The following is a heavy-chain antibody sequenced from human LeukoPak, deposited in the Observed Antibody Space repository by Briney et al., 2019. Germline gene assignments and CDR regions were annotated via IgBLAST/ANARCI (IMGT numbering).Heavy chain of an antibody. J-gene: IGHJ4*02. V-gene: IGHV3-21*01. Sequence: GGSLRLSCAASGFTFSSYIMNWVRQAPGKGLEWVSSISSSSSYIYYADSVKGRFTISRDNAKNSLYLQMNSLRAEDTAVYYCARAKPHYYDSSGYPLDYWGQGTLVTVSS. D-gene: IGHD3-22*01. CDR2: ISSSSSYI. CDR1: GFTFSSYI. CDR3: ARAKPHYYDSSGYPLDY.